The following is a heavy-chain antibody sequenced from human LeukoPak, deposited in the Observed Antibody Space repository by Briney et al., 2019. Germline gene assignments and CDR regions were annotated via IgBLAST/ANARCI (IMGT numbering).Heavy chain of an antibody. D-gene: IGHD3-10*01. Sequence: GGSLRLSCAASGFTFSSYAMSWVRQAPGKGLEWVSTISGSGGGTYYADSVKGWFTLSRDNSMNTLYLQMNSLRAEDTAVYYCAKDVESGRSADYWGQGTLVTVSS. CDR3: AKDVESGRSADY. V-gene: IGHV3-23*01. CDR2: ISGSGGGT. CDR1: GFTFSSYA. J-gene: IGHJ4*02.